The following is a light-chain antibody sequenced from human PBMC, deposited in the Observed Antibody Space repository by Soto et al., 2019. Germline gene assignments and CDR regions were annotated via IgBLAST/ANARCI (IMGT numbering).Light chain of an antibody. J-gene: IGLJ1*01. V-gene: IGLV2-14*01. CDR1: SSDVGGYNY. Sequence: QSVLTQPASVSGSPGQSITISCTGTSSDVGGYNYVSWYQQHPGKAPKLMIYEVSKRPSGVSNRFSGSKSGNTASLTISGIQAEDEADYYCSSYTSSSTLYVFGTGTKVTVL. CDR2: EVS. CDR3: SSYTSSSTLYV.